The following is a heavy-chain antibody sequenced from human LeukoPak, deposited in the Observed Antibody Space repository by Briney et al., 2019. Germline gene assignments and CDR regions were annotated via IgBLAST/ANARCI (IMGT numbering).Heavy chain of an antibody. CDR3: ARGLYGSGSYY. V-gene: IGHV3-53*01. D-gene: IGHD3-10*01. CDR2: IYSGGST. J-gene: IGHJ4*02. Sequence: GGSLRLPCAASEFSVGSDYMSWVRQAPGKGLEWVSVIYSGGSTYYADSVKGRFTISRDNSKNTLYLQMNSLRAEDTAVYYCARGLYGSGSYYWGQGTLVTVSS. CDR1: EFSVGSDY.